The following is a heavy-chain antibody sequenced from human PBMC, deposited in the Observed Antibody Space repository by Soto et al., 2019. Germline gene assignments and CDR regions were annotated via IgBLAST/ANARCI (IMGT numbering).Heavy chain of an antibody. D-gene: IGHD2-15*01. CDR2: ISYDGSNK. J-gene: IGHJ4*02. V-gene: IGHV3-30*03. Sequence: QVQLVESGGGVVQPGRSLRLSCAASGFTFSSYGMHWVRQAPGKGLEWVAVISYDGSNKYYADSVKGRFTISRDNSKNTLYLQMNSLRAEDTAVYYCAAEVVVAAFDYWGQGTLVTVSS. CDR3: AAEVVVAAFDY. CDR1: GFTFSSYG.